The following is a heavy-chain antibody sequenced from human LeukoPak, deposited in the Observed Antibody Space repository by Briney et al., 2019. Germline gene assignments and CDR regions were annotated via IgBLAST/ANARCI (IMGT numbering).Heavy chain of an antibody. Sequence: GGSLRLSCAASGFTFSSYWMSWVRQAPGKGLEWVANIQQDGSEKYYVDSVKGRFTISRDNAKNSLYLQMNSLRAEDTAVYYCASEYYYDSSGYQYNDAFDIWGQGTMVTVSS. CDR1: GFTFSSYW. V-gene: IGHV3-7*01. CDR2: IQQDGSEK. J-gene: IGHJ3*02. CDR3: ASEYYYDSSGYQYNDAFDI. D-gene: IGHD3-22*01.